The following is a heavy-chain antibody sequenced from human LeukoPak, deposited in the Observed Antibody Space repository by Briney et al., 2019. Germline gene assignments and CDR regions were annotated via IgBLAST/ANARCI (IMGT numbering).Heavy chain of an antibody. CDR2: IKYDGSEK. V-gene: IGHV3-7*01. CDR1: GFTFSNYW. Sequence: GGSLRLSSAASGFTFSNYWMSWVRQAPGKGLEWVAHIKYDGSEKYYVDSVKGRFTISRDNAKNSLYLQMNSLRAEDTAVYYCTRDQTWGQGTLVTVSS. CDR3: TRDQT. J-gene: IGHJ5*02.